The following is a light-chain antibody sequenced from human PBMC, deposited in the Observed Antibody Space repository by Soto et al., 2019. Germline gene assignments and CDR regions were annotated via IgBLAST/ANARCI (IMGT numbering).Light chain of an antibody. J-gene: IGKJ1*01. CDR2: MAS. CDR3: QHYNDYSRI. V-gene: IGKV1-5*03. CDR1: QSISSW. Sequence: DIQMTRSPSTLSASIGDRVTITCRASQSISSWLAWYQQKPGKAPKLLIYMASNLQSGVPSRFSGSGSGTEFTLTISSLQPDDFATYYCQHYNDYSRIFGQGTKVEIK.